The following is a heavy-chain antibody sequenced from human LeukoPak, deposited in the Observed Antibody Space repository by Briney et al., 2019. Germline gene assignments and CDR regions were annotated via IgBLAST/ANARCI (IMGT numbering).Heavy chain of an antibody. V-gene: IGHV3-53*01. CDR3: AREQIIVAAIYFDY. CDR1: GFTFSSYW. Sequence: GGSLRLSCAASGFTFSSYWMHWVRQAPGKGLEWVSVIYSGGNTYYADSVKGRFTISRDNSKNTLYLQMNSLRAEDTAVYYCAREQIIVAAIYFDYWGQGTLVTVSS. D-gene: IGHD2-2*02. J-gene: IGHJ4*02. CDR2: IYSGGNT.